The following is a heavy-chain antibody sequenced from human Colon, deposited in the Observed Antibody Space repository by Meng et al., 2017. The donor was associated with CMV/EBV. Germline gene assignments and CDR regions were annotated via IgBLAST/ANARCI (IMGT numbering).Heavy chain of an antibody. D-gene: IGHD3-22*01. CDR3: AKIYDSSGSLPWFDP. Sequence: QVQLVQSGAEVREPGASVTVSGKVSGYTFTGYNIHWVRQAPGQGLEWMGRINPTDGGTNYAQKFRGRVTMTRDTSISTAYMELSRLRSDDTAVYYCAKIYDSSGSLPWFDPWGQGTLVTVSS. J-gene: IGHJ5*02. CDR2: INPTDGGT. V-gene: IGHV1-2*06. CDR1: GYTFTGYN.